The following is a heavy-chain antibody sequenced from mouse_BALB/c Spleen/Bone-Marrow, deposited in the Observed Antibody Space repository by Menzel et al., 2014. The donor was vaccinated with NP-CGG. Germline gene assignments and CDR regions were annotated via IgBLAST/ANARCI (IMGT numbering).Heavy chain of an antibody. Sequence: EVQLVESGGNLVKPGGSLKLSCAASGFTFSDYYMYWVRQTPEKRLEWVATISDGGSCTYYPDSVKGRFTISRDNAKNSLYLQMNSLKSEDSAMYYCARGGAHYYGRGFTYWGQGTLVTVSA. V-gene: IGHV5-4*02. CDR2: ISDGGSCT. CDR3: ARGGAHYYGRGFTY. CDR1: GFTFSDYY. J-gene: IGHJ3*01. D-gene: IGHD1-2*01.